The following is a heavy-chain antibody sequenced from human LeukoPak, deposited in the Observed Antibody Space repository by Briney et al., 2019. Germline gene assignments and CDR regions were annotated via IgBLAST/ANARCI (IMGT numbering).Heavy chain of an antibody. CDR1: GFTFSDYS. V-gene: IGHV3-21*05. D-gene: IGHD6-19*01. CDR3: ARDPSSGWYLKGWFDP. J-gene: IGHJ5*02. CDR2: ISSSSNYI. Sequence: GGSLRLSCAASGFTFSDYSMNWVRQAPGKGLEWVSYISSSSNYIYYADSVKGRFTISRDNAKNSLYLQMNSLRAEDTAVYYCARDPSSGWYLKGWFDPWGQGTLVTVSS.